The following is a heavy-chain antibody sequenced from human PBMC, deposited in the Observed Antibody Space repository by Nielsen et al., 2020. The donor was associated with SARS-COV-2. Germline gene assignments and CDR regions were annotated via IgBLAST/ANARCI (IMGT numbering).Heavy chain of an antibody. CDR1: GYTFTSYY. Sequence: ASVKVSCKASGYTFTSYYMRWVRQAPGQGLEWMGIINPSGGSTSYAQKFQGRVTMTRDTSTSTVYMELSSLRSEDTAVYYCARELDERLYYDFWSGYPPGYWGQGTLVTVSS. J-gene: IGHJ4*02. V-gene: IGHV1-46*01. CDR3: ARELDERLYYDFWSGYPPGY. D-gene: IGHD3-3*01. CDR2: INPSGGST.